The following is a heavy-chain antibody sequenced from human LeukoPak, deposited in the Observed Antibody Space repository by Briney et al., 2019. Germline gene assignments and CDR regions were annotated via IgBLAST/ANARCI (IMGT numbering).Heavy chain of an antibody. CDR3: ARMDFWSGYSVDY. CDR1: GYTFTSYD. D-gene: IGHD3-3*01. J-gene: IGHJ4*02. CDR2: INTNTGNP. Sequence: GASVKVSCKASGYTFTSYDINWVRQAPGQGLEWMGWINTNTGNPTYAQGFTGRFVFSLVTSVSTAYLQISSLKAEDTAVYYCARMDFWSGYSVDYWGQGTLVTVSS. V-gene: IGHV7-4-1*02.